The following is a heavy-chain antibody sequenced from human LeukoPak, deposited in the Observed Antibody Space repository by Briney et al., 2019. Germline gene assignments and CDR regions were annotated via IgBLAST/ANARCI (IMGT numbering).Heavy chain of an antibody. J-gene: IGHJ4*02. V-gene: IGHV3-7*03. CDR3: ARGEYYGSGTREFDY. CDR1: GFTVSSYW. D-gene: IGHD3-10*01. CDR2: IKQDGSEK. Sequence: GGSLRLSRAASGFTVSSYWMSWVRQAPGKGLEWVANIKQDGSEKYYVASVKGRFTISRDNAENSLYLQMDSLGAEDTAVYYCARGEYYGSGTREFDYWGQGTLVTVSS.